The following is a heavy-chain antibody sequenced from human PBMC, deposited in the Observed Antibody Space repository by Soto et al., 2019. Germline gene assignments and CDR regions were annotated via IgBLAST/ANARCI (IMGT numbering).Heavy chain of an antibody. D-gene: IGHD3-3*01. CDR1: GGTFSSYA. CDR3: ARGQTYDFWSGYYSAY. J-gene: IGHJ4*02. CDR2: IIPIFGTA. V-gene: IGHV1-69*13. Sequence: GASVKVSCKASGGTFSSYAISWVRQAPGQGLEWMGGIIPIFGTANYAQKFQGRVTITADESTSTAYMELSSLRSEDTAVYYCARGQTYDFWSGYYSAYWGQGTLVTVSS.